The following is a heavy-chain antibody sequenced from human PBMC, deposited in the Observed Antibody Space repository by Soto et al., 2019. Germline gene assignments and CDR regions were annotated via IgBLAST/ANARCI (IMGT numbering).Heavy chain of an antibody. CDR2: VSRAGTYT. V-gene: IGHV3-23*01. D-gene: IGHD3-16*01. Sequence: EVQLLESGEDVVRPGGSLRLSCAASGFTFSSYAMGWVRQAPGKGLEWVAGVSRAGTYTFYADSVRGRFSISRDNSRVTVDLYMNALRGDDTAVYFCVKYTVTEDLGESWGQGTLVSVSS. CDR3: VKYTVTEDLGES. J-gene: IGHJ5*02. CDR1: GFTFSSYA.